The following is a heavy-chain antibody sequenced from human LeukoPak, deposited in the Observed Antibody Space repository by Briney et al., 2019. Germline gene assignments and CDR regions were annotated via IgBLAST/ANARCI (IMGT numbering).Heavy chain of an antibody. CDR1: GGSISSGDYY. Sequence: SETLSLTCTVSGGSISSGDYYWSWIRQHPGKGLEWIGYIYYSGSTYYNPSLKSRVTISVDTSKNQFSLKLSSVTAADTAVYYCARAPYDSSGYSFDYWGQGTLVTVSS. V-gene: IGHV4-31*03. J-gene: IGHJ4*02. CDR3: ARAPYDSSGYSFDY. D-gene: IGHD3-22*01. CDR2: IYYSGST.